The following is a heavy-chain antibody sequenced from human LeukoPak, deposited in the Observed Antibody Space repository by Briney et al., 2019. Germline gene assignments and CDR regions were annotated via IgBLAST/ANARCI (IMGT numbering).Heavy chain of an antibody. V-gene: IGHV3-48*04. D-gene: IGHD3-10*01. CDR3: AKFYYGSGSSYDY. J-gene: IGHJ4*02. CDR2: ISSSSSTI. Sequence: GGSLRLSCAASGFTFSSYSMNWVRQTPGKGLEWVSYISSSSSTIYYADSVKGRFTISRDNAKNSLYLQMNSLRAEDTAVYYCAKFYYGSGSSYDYCGQGTLVTVSS. CDR1: GFTFSSYS.